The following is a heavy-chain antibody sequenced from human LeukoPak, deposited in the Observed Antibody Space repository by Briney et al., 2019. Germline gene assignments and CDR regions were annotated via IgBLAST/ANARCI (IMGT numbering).Heavy chain of an antibody. CDR3: ARERREAFDI. CDR1: GGSISTYY. D-gene: IGHD1-26*01. Sequence: PSETLSLTCTVSGGSISTYYWSWIRQPPGKGLEWIGYIYYSGSTKYNPSLKSRVTISVDTSKNQFSLNLSSVTAADTAVYYCARERREAFDIWGQGTMVTVSS. V-gene: IGHV4-59*01. CDR2: IYYSGST. J-gene: IGHJ3*02.